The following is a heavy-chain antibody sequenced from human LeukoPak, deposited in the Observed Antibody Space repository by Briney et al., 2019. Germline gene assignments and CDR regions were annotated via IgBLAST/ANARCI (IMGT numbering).Heavy chain of an antibody. Sequence: SQTLSLTCAIPGDSVSSNSSWNWIRQSPSRGLEWLGGTYYRSKWYNDYVVSVKSRININPDTSKNQFSLQLNSVTPEDTAVYYCARGGQGDGYSADEAFDLWGQGTMVTVS. CDR1: GDSVSSNSS. V-gene: IGHV6-1*01. D-gene: IGHD5-18*01. CDR2: TYYRSKWYN. CDR3: ARGGQGDGYSADEAFDL. J-gene: IGHJ3*01.